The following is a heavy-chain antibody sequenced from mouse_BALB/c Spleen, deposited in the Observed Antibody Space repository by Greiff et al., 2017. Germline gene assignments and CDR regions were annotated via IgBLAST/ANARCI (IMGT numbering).Heavy chain of an antibody. J-gene: IGHJ4*01. D-gene: IGHD1-1*01. CDR2: INPSNGRT. CDR3: ARGTGVLRRYAMDY. Sequence: VQLQQPGAELVKPGASVKLSCKASGYTFTSYWMHWVKQRPGQGLEWIGEINPSNGRTNYNEKFKSKATLTVDKSSSTAYMQLSSLTSEDSAVYYCARGTGVLRRYAMDYWGQGTSVTVSS. CDR1: GYTFTSYW. V-gene: IGHV1S81*02.